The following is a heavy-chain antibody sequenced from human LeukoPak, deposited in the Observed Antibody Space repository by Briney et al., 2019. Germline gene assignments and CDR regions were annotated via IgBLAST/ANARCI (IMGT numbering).Heavy chain of an antibody. Sequence: PSQTLSLTCTVSGGAISSGGYYWRWIRQHPGKGLEWIGYIYYSGSTYYNPSLKSRVTISVDTSKNQFSLKLSSVTAADTAVYYCARVYSNSRFDYWGRGTLVTVSS. CDR2: IYYSGST. V-gene: IGHV4-31*03. J-gene: IGHJ4*02. D-gene: IGHD4-11*01. CDR3: ARVYSNSRFDY. CDR1: GGAISSGGYY.